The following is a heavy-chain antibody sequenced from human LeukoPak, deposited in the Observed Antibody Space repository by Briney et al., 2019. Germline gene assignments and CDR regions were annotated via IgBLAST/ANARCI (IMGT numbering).Heavy chain of an antibody. Sequence: SETLSLTCTVSGFSITAYTWNWIRQSPGKGLEWIGYIYYSGSTDYNPSLKSRVTISVDTSKNQFSLNLSSVTAADTADYYCARFPRTGYSSGWYGGYFDYWGQGTLVTVSS. CDR2: IYYSGST. D-gene: IGHD6-19*01. CDR1: GFSITAYT. J-gene: IGHJ4*02. V-gene: IGHV4-59*01. CDR3: ARFPRTGYSSGWYGGYFDY.